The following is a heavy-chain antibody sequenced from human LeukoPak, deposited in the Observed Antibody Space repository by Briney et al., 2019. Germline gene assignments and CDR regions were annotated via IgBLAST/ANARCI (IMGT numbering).Heavy chain of an antibody. Sequence: SETLSLTCTVSGGSISSCYWSWIRQPPGKGLEWIGYIYYSGSTNYNPSLKSRVTISVDTSKNQFSLKLSSVTAADTAVYYCARDPAVAGSSYYGMDVWGKGTTVTVSS. CDR1: GGSISSCY. V-gene: IGHV4-59*01. CDR3: ARDPAVAGSSYYGMDV. D-gene: IGHD6-19*01. J-gene: IGHJ6*04. CDR2: IYYSGST.